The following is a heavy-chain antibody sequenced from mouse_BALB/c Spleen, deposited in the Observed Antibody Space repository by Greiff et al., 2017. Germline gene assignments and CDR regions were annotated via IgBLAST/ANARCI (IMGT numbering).Heavy chain of an antibody. J-gene: IGHJ2*01. D-gene: IGHD1-1*01. V-gene: IGHV8-8*01. CDR1: GFSLSTSCMG. Sequence: QVTLKESGPAILQPSQTLSLTCSFSGFSLSTSCMGVGWIRQPSGKGLEWLAHIWWDDDKRYNPALKSRLTISKDTSSNQVFLKIASVDTADTATYYCARIAYYYGSRLFDYWGQGTTLTVSS. CDR3: ARIAYYYGSRLFDY. CDR2: IWWDDDK.